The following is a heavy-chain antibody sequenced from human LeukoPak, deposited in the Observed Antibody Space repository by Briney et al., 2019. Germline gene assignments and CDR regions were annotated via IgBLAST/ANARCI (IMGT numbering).Heavy chain of an antibody. CDR3: AREDYGGNSRDPTDFDY. CDR1: GYTFTSYY. D-gene: IGHD4-23*01. J-gene: IGHJ4*02. Sequence: GGPVKVSCQASGYTFTSYYMHWVRQAPGQGLEWMGIINPSGGSTSYAQKFQGRVTMTRDTSTSTVYMELSSLRSEDTAVYYCAREDYGGNSRDPTDFDYWGQGTLVTVSS. V-gene: IGHV1-46*01. CDR2: INPSGGST.